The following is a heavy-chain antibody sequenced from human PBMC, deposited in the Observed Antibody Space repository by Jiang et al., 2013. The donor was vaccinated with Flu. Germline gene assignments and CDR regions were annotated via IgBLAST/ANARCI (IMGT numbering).Heavy chain of an antibody. V-gene: IGHV3-48*01. CDR2: ISSNSRTI. CDR3: ATERYYDMLTGFYRKYYFDY. Sequence: MNWVRQAPGKGLEWVSYISSNSRTIYYADSVKGRFTISRDNSKNTLYLQMNSLRAEDTAVYYCATERYYDMLTGFYRKYYFDYWGQGTLVTVSS. J-gene: IGHJ4*02. D-gene: IGHD3-9*01.